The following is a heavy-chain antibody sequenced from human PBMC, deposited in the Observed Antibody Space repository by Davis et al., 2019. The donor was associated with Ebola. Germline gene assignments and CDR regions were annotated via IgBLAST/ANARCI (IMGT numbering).Heavy chain of an antibody. Sequence: PSETLSLTCTVSGDSIGTYFWNWFRLPPGKGLQWIGHVYYDGTTNYNPSLNSRVTISVDTWRNQFSLKLNSVTAADTAVYYCARGARGLFGVIMEVFDYWGQGALVTVSS. J-gene: IGHJ4*02. CDR1: GDSIGTYF. CDR2: VYYDGTT. V-gene: IGHV4-59*01. CDR3: ARGARGLFGVIMEVFDY. D-gene: IGHD3-3*01.